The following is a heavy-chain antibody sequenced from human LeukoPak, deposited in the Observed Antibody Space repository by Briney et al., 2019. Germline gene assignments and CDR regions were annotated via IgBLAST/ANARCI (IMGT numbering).Heavy chain of an antibody. CDR3: ARGSRRFGAYYYGMDV. Sequence: SVKVSCKASGGTFSSYAISWVRQAPGQGLEWMGGIIPIFGTANYAQKFQGRVTITADESTSTAYMELSSLRSEDTAVYYCARGSRRFGAYYYGMDVWGQGTTVTVSS. J-gene: IGHJ6*02. CDR2: IIPIFGTA. D-gene: IGHD3-10*01. CDR1: GGTFSSYA. V-gene: IGHV1-69*01.